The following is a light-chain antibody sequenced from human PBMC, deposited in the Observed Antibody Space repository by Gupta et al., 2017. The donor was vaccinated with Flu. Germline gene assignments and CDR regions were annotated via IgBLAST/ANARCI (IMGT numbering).Light chain of an antibody. J-gene: IGKJ4*01. CDR2: WAS. CDR1: QTVLYSSNNKNY. Sequence: DIVMTQSPDSLAVSLGERATINCRSSQTVLYSSNNKNYLAWYQQKPGQPPKLLFYWASTRESGVPYRFSGSGSGTDFTLTINDRQAEDVAVYYCQQYSSTPLTFGGGTKVEIK. CDR3: QQYSSTPLT. V-gene: IGKV4-1*01.